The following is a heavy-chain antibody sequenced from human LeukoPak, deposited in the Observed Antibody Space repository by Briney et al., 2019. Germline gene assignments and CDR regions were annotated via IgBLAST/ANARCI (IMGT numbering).Heavy chain of an antibody. CDR1: GFTFRSYS. D-gene: IGHD3-10*01. CDR3: ARFGGNYYYYYYMDV. Sequence: PGGSLRLSCAASGFTFRSYSMNWVRQAPGKGLEWVSAIDPSSTYIYYADSVKGRFTISRDNSKNTLYLQMNSLRAEDTAVYYCARFGGNYYYYYYMDVWGKGTTVTVSS. J-gene: IGHJ6*03. V-gene: IGHV3-21*01. CDR2: IDPSSTYI.